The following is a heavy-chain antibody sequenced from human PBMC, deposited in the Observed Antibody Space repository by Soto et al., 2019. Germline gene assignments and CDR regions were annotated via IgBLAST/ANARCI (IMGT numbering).Heavy chain of an antibody. Sequence: VHLVESGGGLVQPGGSLRLSCTVSGFTFSRLAMNWVRQAPGKGLEWVASISTGGRYIYYADSVKGRFTVSRDNAKESLYLQMDSLTGEDTAIYYCVTNVVVVSAADSWGQGTLVTVSS. J-gene: IGHJ5*02. CDR1: GFTFSRLA. V-gene: IGHV3-21*01. D-gene: IGHD2-15*01. CDR2: ISTGGRYI. CDR3: VTNVVVVSAADS.